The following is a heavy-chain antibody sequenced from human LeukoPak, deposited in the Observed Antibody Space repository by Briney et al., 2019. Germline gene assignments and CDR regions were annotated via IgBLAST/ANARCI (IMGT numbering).Heavy chain of an antibody. CDR1: GFTSSSYA. CDR2: ISGSGGST. V-gene: IGHV3-23*01. CDR3: AKWSQWLVTVLDY. J-gene: IGHJ4*02. Sequence: PGGSLRLSCAASGFTSSSYAMSWVRQAPGKGLEWVSAISGSGGSTYYADSVKGRFTISRDNSKNTLYLQMNSLRAEDTAVYYCAKWSQWLVTVLDYWGQGTLVTVSS. D-gene: IGHD6-19*01.